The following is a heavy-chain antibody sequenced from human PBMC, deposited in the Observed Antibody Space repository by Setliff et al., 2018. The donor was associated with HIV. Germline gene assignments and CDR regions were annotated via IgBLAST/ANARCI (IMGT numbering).Heavy chain of an antibody. J-gene: IGHJ4*02. CDR2: MNPNSGNT. Sequence: ASVKVSCKASGYTFTSYDINWVRQATGQGLEWMGWMNPNSGNTGYAQKFQGRISMTRNTSISTAYMELNSLRSEDTAVYYCARGDHTAAAGTRVANYFDYWGQGTVVTVSS. CDR3: ARGDHTAAAGTRVANYFDY. V-gene: IGHV1-8*01. CDR1: GYTFTSYD. D-gene: IGHD6-13*01.